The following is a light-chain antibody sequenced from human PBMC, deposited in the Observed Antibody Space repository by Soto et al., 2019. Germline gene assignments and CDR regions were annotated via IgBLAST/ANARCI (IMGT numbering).Light chain of an antibody. CDR2: GSS. J-gene: IGKJ4*01. CDR3: QQYNNWPST. CDR1: QSVSSN. Sequence: EIVMAQSPATLSVSPGERATLSCRASQSVSSNLAWYQQRSGQAPRLLIYGSSIRATGIPARFSGSGSGTEFTLTISSLQSEDFAVYYCQQYNNWPSTFGGGTKVDIK. V-gene: IGKV3D-15*01.